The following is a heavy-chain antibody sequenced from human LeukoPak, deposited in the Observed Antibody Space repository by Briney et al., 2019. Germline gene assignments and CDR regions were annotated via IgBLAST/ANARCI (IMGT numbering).Heavy chain of an antibody. V-gene: IGHV4-38-2*01. CDR3: ASYYDYVWGSLPVDY. CDR1: GYSISSGYY. CDR2: IYHSGST. D-gene: IGHD3-16*01. J-gene: IGHJ4*02. Sequence: SETLSLTCAVSGYSISSGYYWGWIRQPPGKGLEWIGSIYHSGSTYYNPSLKSRVTISVDTSKNQFSLKLSSVTAADTAVYYCASYYDYVWGSLPVDYWAREPWSPSPQ.